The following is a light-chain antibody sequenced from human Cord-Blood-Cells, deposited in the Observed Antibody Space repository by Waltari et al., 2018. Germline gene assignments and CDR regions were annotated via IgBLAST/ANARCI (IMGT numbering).Light chain of an antibody. Sequence: QSALTQPRPVSGSPGQSVTTPCTGTSSDAGGYNYVSWYQQHPGKAPKLMIYDVSTRPSGVPDRFSGSKSGNTASLTISGLQAEDEADYYCCSYAGSYTEVFGTGTKVTVL. CDR2: DVS. J-gene: IGLJ1*01. CDR3: CSYAGSYTEV. V-gene: IGLV2-11*01. CDR1: SSDAGGYNY.